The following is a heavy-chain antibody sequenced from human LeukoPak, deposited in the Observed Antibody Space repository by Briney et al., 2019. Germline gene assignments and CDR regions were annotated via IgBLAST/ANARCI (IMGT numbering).Heavy chain of an antibody. J-gene: IGHJ4*02. CDR3: AKDGGWGYYDL. Sequence: PGGSLRLSCVASGFTFSIAWVTSVRQAPGKGREWVANIEKHGNGKYYVDSVRGRFAVSRDYANNSVFLQMSSLRAEDTAVYYCAKDGGWGYYDLWGQGTPVTVSS. V-gene: IGHV3-7*01. CDR2: IEKHGNGK. D-gene: IGHD3-16*01. CDR1: GFTFSIAW.